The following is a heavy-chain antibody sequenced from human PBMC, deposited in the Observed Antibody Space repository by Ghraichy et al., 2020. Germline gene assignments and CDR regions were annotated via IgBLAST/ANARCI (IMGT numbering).Heavy chain of an antibody. CDR3: ARGYGSGSLIGDY. CDR1: GFTVSSNY. Sequence: GGSLRLSCAASGFTVSSNYMSWVRQAPGKGLEWVSVIYSGGSTYYADSVKGRFTISRDNSKNMLYLQMNSLRAEDTAVYYCARGYGSGSLIGDYWGQGTLVTVSS. CDR2: IYSGGST. V-gene: IGHV3-53*01. D-gene: IGHD3-10*01. J-gene: IGHJ4*02.